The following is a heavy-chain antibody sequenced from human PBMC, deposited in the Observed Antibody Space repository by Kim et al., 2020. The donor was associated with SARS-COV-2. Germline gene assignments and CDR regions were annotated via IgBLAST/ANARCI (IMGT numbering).Heavy chain of an antibody. CDR1: GGTFSSYA. D-gene: IGHD5-12*01. CDR3: ARVTPRSAEMATTDYYYYYGMDV. J-gene: IGHJ6*02. Sequence: SVKVSCKASGGTFSSYAISWVRQAPGQGLEWMGGIIPIFGTANYAQKFQGRVTITADESTSTAYMELSSLRSEDTAVYYCARVTPRSAEMATTDYYYYYGMDVWGQGTTVTVSS. CDR2: IIPIFGTA. V-gene: IGHV1-69*13.